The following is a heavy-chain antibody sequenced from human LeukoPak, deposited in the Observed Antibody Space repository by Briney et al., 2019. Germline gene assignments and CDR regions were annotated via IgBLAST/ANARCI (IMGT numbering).Heavy chain of an antibody. CDR2: INAGNGNT. V-gene: IGHV1-3*01. Sequence: VASVKVSCKASGYTFTSYGISWVRQAPGQGLEWMGWINAGNGNTQYSQNFQGRVTITRDTSASTAYMELSSLRSEDTAVYYCTRGYYYDSNDSQRYFDYWGQGTLVTVSS. CDR1: GYTFTSYG. D-gene: IGHD3-22*01. CDR3: TRGYYYDSNDSQRYFDY. J-gene: IGHJ4*02.